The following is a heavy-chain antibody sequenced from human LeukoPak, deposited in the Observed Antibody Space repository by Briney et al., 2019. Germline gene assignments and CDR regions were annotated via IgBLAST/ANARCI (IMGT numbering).Heavy chain of an antibody. CDR2: INHSGST. D-gene: IGHD5-24*01. CDR1: GGSFSGYY. CDR3: ARAPRWLQHAFDY. J-gene: IGHJ4*02. Sequence: SETLSLTCAVYGGSFSGYYWSWIRQPPGKGLEWIGEINHSGSTNYNPSLKSRVTISVDTSKNQFSLKLSSVTAADTAVYYCARAPRWLQHAFDYWGQGTLVTVSS. V-gene: IGHV4-34*01.